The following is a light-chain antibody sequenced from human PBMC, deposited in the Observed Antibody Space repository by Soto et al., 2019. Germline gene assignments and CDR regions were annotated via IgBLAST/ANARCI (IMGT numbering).Light chain of an antibody. CDR3: QQSYSTPPT. CDR2: AAS. Sequence: DIQMTQSPSSLSASVGDGVTITCRTSQSISSYLNWYQQKPGKAPKLLIYAASSLQSGVPSRFSGSGSGTDFTLTISSLQPEDSATYYCQQSYSTPPTFGQGTRLEIK. J-gene: IGKJ5*01. CDR1: QSISSY. V-gene: IGKV1-39*01.